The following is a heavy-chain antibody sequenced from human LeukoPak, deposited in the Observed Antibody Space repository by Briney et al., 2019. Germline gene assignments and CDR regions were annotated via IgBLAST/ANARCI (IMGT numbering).Heavy chain of an antibody. CDR3: AREGSTNILDY. V-gene: IGHV4-59*01. CDR2: IYSSGST. Sequence: SETLSLTCVVSGGSISNCYWSWIRQPPGKGLEWIGYIYSSGSTNYNPSLKSRVTISVDTSKNQFSLKLSSVTAADTAVYYCAREGSTNILDYWGQGTLVTVSS. J-gene: IGHJ4*02. D-gene: IGHD2-2*01. CDR1: GGSISNCY.